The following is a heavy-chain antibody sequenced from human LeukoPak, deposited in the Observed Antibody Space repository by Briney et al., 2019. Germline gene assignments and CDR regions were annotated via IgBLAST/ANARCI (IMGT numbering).Heavy chain of an antibody. J-gene: IGHJ1*01. CDR3: ASDSYSPEYFQH. CDR1: GFTFSSYG. Sequence: GGSLRLSCAASGFTFSSYGMHWVRQAPGKGLEWVSVIYSGGSTFYADSVKGRFTISRDNSKNTLYLQMNSLRAEDTAVYYCASDSYSPEYFQHWGQGTLVTVSS. D-gene: IGHD2-15*01. CDR2: IYSGGST. V-gene: IGHV3-66*01.